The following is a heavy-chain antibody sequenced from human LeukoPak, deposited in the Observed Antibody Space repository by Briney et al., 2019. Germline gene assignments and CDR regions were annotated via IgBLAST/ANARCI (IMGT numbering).Heavy chain of an antibody. J-gene: IGHJ1*01. CDR3: ASDSYSPEYFQH. CDR1: GFTFSSYG. Sequence: GGSLRLSCAASGFTFSSYGMHWVRQAPGKGLEWVSVIYSGGSTFYADSVKGRFTISRDNSKNTLYLQMNSLRAEDTAVYYCASDSYSPEYFQHWGQGTLVTVSS. D-gene: IGHD2-15*01. CDR2: IYSGGST. V-gene: IGHV3-66*01.